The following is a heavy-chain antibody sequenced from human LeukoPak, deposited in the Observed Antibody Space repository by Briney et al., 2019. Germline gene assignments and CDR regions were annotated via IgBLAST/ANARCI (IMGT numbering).Heavy chain of an antibody. V-gene: IGHV4-59*01. Sequence: PSETLSLTCTFSGDSISSYYWNWIRQPTGKGLEWTGYVSYSGSTNYNPSLKRRVTISIGSSKNQFSLKVSSVTAADTAVYYCARGGTVYMDVWGKGTTVTVSS. J-gene: IGHJ6*03. CDR1: GDSISSYY. D-gene: IGHD1-26*01. CDR2: VSYSGST. CDR3: ARGGTVYMDV.